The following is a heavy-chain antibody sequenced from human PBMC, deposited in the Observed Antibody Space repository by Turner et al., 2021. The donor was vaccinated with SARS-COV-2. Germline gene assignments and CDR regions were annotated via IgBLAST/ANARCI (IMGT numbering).Heavy chain of an antibody. D-gene: IGHD5-18*01. CDR1: GITFSNYS. Sequence: GGRVGQPGRSRRPPCASSGITFSNYSMNWVRQAPGKGLECVSYISSSSSTIYEAGSGESRVTVAREYAIKSLFMIMNRLREEDTAVYYGAGKRGCSYGPYYYGMDVWGQGTTVTVSS. J-gene: IGHJ6*02. CDR3: AGKRGCSYGPYYYGMDV. CDR2: ISSSSSTI. V-gene: IGHV3-48*02.